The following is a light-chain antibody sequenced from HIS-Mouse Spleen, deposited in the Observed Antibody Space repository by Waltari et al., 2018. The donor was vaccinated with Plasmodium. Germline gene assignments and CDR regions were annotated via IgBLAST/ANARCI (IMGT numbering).Light chain of an antibody. CDR2: ASS. V-gene: IGKV1-39*01. CDR1: PSISSY. CDR3: QQSYSTPGT. Sequence: DIQMTQSTSSLSAAVGDRVPITCRASPSISSYLNWYQQKPGKAPKLLIYASSSLQSWVPSSFSGSGSGTDFTLTISSLQPEDFATYYCQQSYSTPGTFGQGTKVEIK. J-gene: IGKJ1*01.